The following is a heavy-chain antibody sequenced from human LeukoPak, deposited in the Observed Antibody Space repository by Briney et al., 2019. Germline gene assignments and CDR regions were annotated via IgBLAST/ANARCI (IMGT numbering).Heavy chain of an antibody. J-gene: IGHJ4*02. D-gene: IGHD4-11*01. V-gene: IGHV3-7*05. Sequence: GGSLRLSCAASGFTFSSYWMTWVRQAPGKGLEWVANIKQDGSEKYYVDSVKGRFTISRDNVKNSLYLQMNSLRAEDTAVFYCARDRYYNNYGSDFFDHWGQGTLVTVSS. CDR3: ARDRYYNNYGSDFFDH. CDR1: GFTFSSYW. CDR2: IKQDGSEK.